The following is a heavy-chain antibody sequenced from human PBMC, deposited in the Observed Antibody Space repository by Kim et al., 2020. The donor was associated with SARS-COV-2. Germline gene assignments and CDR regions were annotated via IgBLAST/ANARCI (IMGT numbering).Heavy chain of an antibody. CDR2: IYGSGGNT. D-gene: IGHD6-19*01. CDR3: VKDQYISGLFYFDY. J-gene: IGHJ4*02. Sequence: GGSLRLSCAASGFTFSTYAMNWVRQAPGKGLEWVSGIYGSGGNTYYADSVKGRFTISRDNSKNTLYLQMNSLRAEDTAVYFCVKDQYISGLFYFDYWGQGTLVTVSS. V-gene: IGHV3-23*01. CDR1: GFTFSTYA.